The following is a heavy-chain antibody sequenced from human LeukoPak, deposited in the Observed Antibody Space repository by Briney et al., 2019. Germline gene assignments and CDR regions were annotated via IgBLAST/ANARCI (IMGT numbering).Heavy chain of an antibody. D-gene: IGHD5-24*01. CDR3: AKTIPYWYFDL. J-gene: IGHJ2*01. CDR1: GFPFSSSE. CDR2: IAVGGGTT. Sequence: GGSLRLSCAASGFPFSSSELSWVRQAPGKGLEWVSAIAVGGGTTYADSVVGRFIISRDNSKNTLYLQMSSLRAEDTAIYYCAKTIPYWYFDLWGRGTLVTVSS. V-gene: IGHV3-23*01.